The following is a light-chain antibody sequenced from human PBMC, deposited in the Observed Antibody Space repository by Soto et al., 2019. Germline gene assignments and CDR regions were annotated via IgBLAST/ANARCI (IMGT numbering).Light chain of an antibody. CDR1: SSDVGAYHF. CDR2: EVT. J-gene: IGLJ1*01. Sequence: QSVLTQPASVSGSPGQSITISCTGSSSDVGAYHFVSWYQHHPGKAPKLILYEVTARPPGVPSRFSGSKSGNTASLTISGLQADDEANYYCSSYTSSNTPYVFGTGTKVTVL. V-gene: IGLV2-14*01. CDR3: SSYTSSNTPYV.